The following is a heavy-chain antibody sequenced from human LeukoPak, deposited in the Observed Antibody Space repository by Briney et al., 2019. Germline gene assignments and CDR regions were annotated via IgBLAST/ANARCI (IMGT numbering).Heavy chain of an antibody. CDR1: GYTFTSYY. CDR2: IIPIFGTA. CDR3: ARVPVGSQIAAAGYYYYYGMDV. Sequence: SVKVSCKASGYTFTSYYMHWVRQAPGQGLEWMGGIIPIFGTANYAQKFQGRVTITADESTSTAYMELSSLRSEDTAVYYCARVPVGSQIAAAGYYYYYGMDVWGQGTTVTVSS. J-gene: IGHJ6*02. D-gene: IGHD6-13*01. V-gene: IGHV1-69*13.